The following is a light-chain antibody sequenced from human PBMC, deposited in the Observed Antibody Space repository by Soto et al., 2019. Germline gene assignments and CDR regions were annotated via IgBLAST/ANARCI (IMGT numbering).Light chain of an antibody. V-gene: IGLV2-14*03. CDR3: SSYTSSNTWV. CDR2: NVD. CDR1: SSDVGGYNY. J-gene: IGLJ3*02. Sequence: QSALTQPVSVSGSPGQSITISCTGTSSDVGGYNYVSWYQQHPGKAPKFMIYNVDNRPSGVSNRFSGSKSGNTASLTISGLQAEYEADYYCSSYTSSNTWVFGGGTKLTVL.